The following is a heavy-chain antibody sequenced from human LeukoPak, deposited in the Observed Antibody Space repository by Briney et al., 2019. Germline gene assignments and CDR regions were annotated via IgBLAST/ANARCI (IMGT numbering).Heavy chain of an antibody. CDR1: GGSFSGYY. D-gene: IGHD2-8*01. J-gene: IGHJ6*02. Sequence: SETLSLTCAVYGGSFSGYYWSWLRQPPGKGLEWIGEINHSGSTNYNPSLKSRVTISVDTSKNQFSLKLSSVTAADTAVYYCVRDRIVLMVYANLDYGMDVWGQGTTVTVSS. V-gene: IGHV4-34*01. CDR3: VRDRIVLMVYANLDYGMDV. CDR2: INHSGST.